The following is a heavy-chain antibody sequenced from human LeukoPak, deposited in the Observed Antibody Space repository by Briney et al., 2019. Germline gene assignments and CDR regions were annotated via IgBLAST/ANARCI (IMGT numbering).Heavy chain of an antibody. CDR2: ISNSGTT. Sequence: SETLSLTCTVSGGSIKDYYWAWIRQAPGEGLEGIGYISNSGTTDYNPSLKSRVTMSVDTSKNEFSLKLTSVTAADTAIYYCARVVRGAVTSNWFDPCGQGTLVTVSS. CDR3: ARVVRGAVTSNWFDP. V-gene: IGHV4-59*01. J-gene: IGHJ5*02. CDR1: GGSIKDYY. D-gene: IGHD4-17*01.